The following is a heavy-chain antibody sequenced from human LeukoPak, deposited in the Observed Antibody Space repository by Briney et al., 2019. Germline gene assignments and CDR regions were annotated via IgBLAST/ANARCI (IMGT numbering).Heavy chain of an antibody. J-gene: IGHJ6*03. Sequence: PSETLSLTCSVSGGSISSYYWSWIRQPPGKGLEWIGYIYYSGSTSYNPSLKSRVTISVDTSKNQFSLKLRSVTAADTAVYYCARGHSIEPYYYYYYMDVWGKGTTVTVSS. CDR2: IYYSGST. V-gene: IGHV4-59*01. D-gene: IGHD4-11*01. CDR1: GGSISSYY. CDR3: ARGHSIEPYYYYYYMDV.